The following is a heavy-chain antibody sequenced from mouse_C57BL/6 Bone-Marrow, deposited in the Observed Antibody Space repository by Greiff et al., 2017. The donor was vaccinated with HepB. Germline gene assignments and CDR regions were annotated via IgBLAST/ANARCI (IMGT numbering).Heavy chain of an antibody. CDR2: ISNGGGST. Sequence: EVKLQESGGGLVQPGGSLKLSCAASGFTFSDYYMYWVRQTPEKRLEWVAYISNGGGSTYYPDTVKGRFTISRDNAKNTLYLQMSRLKSEDTAMYYCARCYYGSSYAHYYAMDYWGQGTTLTVSS. V-gene: IGHV5-12*01. D-gene: IGHD1-1*01. CDR3: ARCYYGSSYAHYYAMDY. CDR1: GFTFSDYY. J-gene: IGHJ2*01.